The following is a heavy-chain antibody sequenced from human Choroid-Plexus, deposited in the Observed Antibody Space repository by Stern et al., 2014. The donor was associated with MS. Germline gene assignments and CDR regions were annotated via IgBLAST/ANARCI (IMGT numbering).Heavy chain of an antibody. CDR1: GFTLGSCA. CDR3: AKDRQYLTYFFDH. J-gene: IGHJ5*02. CDR2: VSYAGSNK. D-gene: IGHD2/OR15-2a*01. Sequence: VQLVESGGGVVQPGRTLRLPCVASGFTLGSCAMHWVRQAPGKGQELVAGVSYAGSNKYYADSVKGRFTMSRDNSQNTLYMQMSSLRPEDTAVYYCAKDRQYLTYFFDHWGQGSLVTVSS. V-gene: IGHV3-30*18.